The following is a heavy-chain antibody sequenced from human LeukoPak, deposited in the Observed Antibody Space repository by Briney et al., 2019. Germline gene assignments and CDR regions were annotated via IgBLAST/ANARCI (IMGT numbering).Heavy chain of an antibody. V-gene: IGHV3-74*01. CDR3: PRDSSGWLQLSSTFDY. D-gene: IGHD5-24*01. J-gene: IGHJ4*02. CDR1: GFTFSSYW. CDR2: INSDGSST. Sequence: QPGGSLRLSCAASGFTFSSYWMHWVRQTPGKGLVWVSRINSDGSSTSYADSVKGRFTISRDNTRNTLYLQMNSLRVEDTAVYYCPRDSSGWLQLSSTFDYWGQGTLVTVSS.